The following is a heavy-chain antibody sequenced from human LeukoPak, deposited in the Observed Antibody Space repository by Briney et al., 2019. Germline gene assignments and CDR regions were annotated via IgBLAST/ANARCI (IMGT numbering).Heavy chain of an antibody. CDR2: INHSGST. Sequence: EPSETLSLTCAVYGGSFSGYYWSWIRQPPGKGLEWIGEINHSGSTNYNPSLKSRVTISVDTSKNQFSLKLSSVTAADTAVYYCASRNPKDYYDSSGYIGYWGQGTLVTVSS. D-gene: IGHD3-22*01. CDR3: ASRNPKDYYDSSGYIGY. J-gene: IGHJ4*02. V-gene: IGHV4-34*01. CDR1: GGSFSGYY.